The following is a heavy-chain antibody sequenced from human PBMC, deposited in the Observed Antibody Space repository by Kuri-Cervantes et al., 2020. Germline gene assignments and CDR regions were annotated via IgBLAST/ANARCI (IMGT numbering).Heavy chain of an antibody. CDR2: IYTSGST. D-gene: IGHD6-19*01. Sequence: LRLSCTVSGGSISSSSYYWGWIRQPAGKGLEWIGRIYTSGSTNYNPSLKSRVTMSVDTSKNQFSLKLSSVTAADTAVYYCARASKEWLDFDYWGQGTLVTVSS. CDR3: ARASKEWLDFDY. V-gene: IGHV4-61*02. CDR1: GGSISSSSYY. J-gene: IGHJ4*02.